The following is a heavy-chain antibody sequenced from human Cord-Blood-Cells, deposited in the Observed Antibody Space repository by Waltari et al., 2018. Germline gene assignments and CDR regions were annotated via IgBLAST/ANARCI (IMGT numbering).Heavy chain of an antibody. CDR1: VGFFSGYY. J-gene: IGHJ4*02. V-gene: IGHV4-34*01. CDR3: ARPGNDYGDYGYYFDY. CDR2: INHSGST. D-gene: IGHD4-17*01. Sequence: QVQLQQWGAGLLKPSETLSLTCAVYVGFFSGYYCSWIRQPPGKGLEWIGEINHSGSTNYNPSLKSRVTISVDTSKNQFSLKLSSVTAADTAVYYCARPGNDYGDYGYYFDYWGQGTLVTVSS.